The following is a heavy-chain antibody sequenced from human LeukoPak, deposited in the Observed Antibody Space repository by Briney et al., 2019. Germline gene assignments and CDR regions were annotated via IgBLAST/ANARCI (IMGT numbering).Heavy chain of an antibody. CDR2: ISAYNGNT. D-gene: IGHD2-15*01. J-gene: IGHJ6*02. CDR3: ARDPPRIVVVVAATNYYGMDV. CDR1: GYTFTSYG. V-gene: IGHV1-18*01. Sequence: ASVKVSCRASGYTFTSYGISWVRQAPGQGLEWMGWISAYNGNTNYAQKLQGRVTMTTDTSTSTAYMELRSLRSDDTAVYYCARDPPRIVVVVAATNYYGMDVWGQGTTVTVSS.